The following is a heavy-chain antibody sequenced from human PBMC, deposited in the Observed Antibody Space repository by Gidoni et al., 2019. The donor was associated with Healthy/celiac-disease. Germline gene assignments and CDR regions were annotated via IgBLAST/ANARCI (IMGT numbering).Heavy chain of an antibody. CDR3: ARGPRSDPYYYYMDV. CDR1: GFTVSSNY. CDR2: IYSGGST. V-gene: IGHV3-53*01. Sequence: EVQLVESGGGLIQPGGSLRLSCAASGFTVSSNYMSWVRQAPGKGLEWVSVIYSGGSTYYADSVKGRFTISRDNSKNTLYLQMNSLRAEDTAVYYCARGPRSDPYYYYMDVWGKGTTVTVSS. J-gene: IGHJ6*03.